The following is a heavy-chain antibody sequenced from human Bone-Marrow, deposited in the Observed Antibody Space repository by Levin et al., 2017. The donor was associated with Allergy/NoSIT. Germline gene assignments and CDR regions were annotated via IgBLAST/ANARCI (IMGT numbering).Heavy chain of an antibody. J-gene: IGHJ6*02. D-gene: IGHD5-24*01. Sequence: SETLSLTCSVSGGSISNYYWTWIRQPPGKGLEYIGYIYYTGDTNYNPSLKSRVTMSVDTSKNQFSLKLSSVTAADTAIYYCSSGWYLAGRGGMDVWGQGTTVTVSS. CDR1: GGSISNYY. V-gene: IGHV4-59*01. CDR2: IYYTGDT. CDR3: SSGWYLAGRGGMDV.